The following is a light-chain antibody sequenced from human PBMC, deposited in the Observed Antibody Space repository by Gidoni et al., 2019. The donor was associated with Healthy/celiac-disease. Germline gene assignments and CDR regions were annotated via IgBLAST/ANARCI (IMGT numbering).Light chain of an antibody. CDR2: YAS. CDR3: QQRSNWLPLT. V-gene: IGKV3-11*01. CDR1: QSGSSY. J-gene: IGKJ4*01. Sequence: EIVLTQSPATLSLSPRERATLSCRASQSGSSYFAWYHQKPGHAPRRLLYYASTRATGIPARFSGSRSGTAFTLPISSRVPEEFAVYYCQQRSNWLPLTFGGGTKVEIK.